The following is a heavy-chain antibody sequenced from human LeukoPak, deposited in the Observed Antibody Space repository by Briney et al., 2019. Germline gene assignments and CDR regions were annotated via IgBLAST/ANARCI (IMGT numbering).Heavy chain of an antibody. CDR1: GFTFSIYG. J-gene: IGHJ4*02. CDR2: ISYDGNNK. CDR3: AKESGFGELFDY. D-gene: IGHD3-10*01. Sequence: PGRSLRLSCAASGFTFSIYGMHWVRQAPGKGLEWVAVISYDGNNKYYADSVKGRFTISRDNSKNTVYLQMNSLRAEDTAVYYCAKESGFGELFDYWGQGTLVTVSS. V-gene: IGHV3-30*18.